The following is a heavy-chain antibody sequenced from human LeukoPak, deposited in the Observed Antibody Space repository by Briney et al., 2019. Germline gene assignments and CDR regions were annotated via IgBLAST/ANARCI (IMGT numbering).Heavy chain of an antibody. CDR1: GFTFSSFG. CDR3: APRVVVITAPFDY. D-gene: IGHD2-21*01. V-gene: IGHV3-30*02. CDR2: IWYDGTDK. J-gene: IGHJ4*02. Sequence: PGGSLRLSCAASGFTFSSFGMHWVRQAPGKGLEWVAFIWYDGTDKYYADSVKGRFTISRDNSKNTLYLQMNSLRPEDTAVYYCAPRVVVITAPFDYWGQGTLVTVSS.